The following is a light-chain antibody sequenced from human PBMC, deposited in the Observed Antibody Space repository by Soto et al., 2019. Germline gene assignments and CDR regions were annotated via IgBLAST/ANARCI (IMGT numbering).Light chain of an antibody. CDR1: SSDVGGYNY. CDR2: EVN. CDR3: FSHRGGDSHV. J-gene: IGLJ1*01. V-gene: IGLV2-8*01. Sequence: QSVLTQPPSASGSPGQSVAISCTGTSSDVGGYNYVSWYQQHPGKAPKLMIYEVNKRPSGVPDRFSGSKSGNTASLTVSGLQAEDEADYYCFSHRGGDSHVFGTGTKVTV.